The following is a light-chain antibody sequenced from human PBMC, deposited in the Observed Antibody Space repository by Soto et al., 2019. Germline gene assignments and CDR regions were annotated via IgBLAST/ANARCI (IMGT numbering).Light chain of an antibody. V-gene: IGKV1-39*01. J-gene: IGKJ1*01. CDR1: QGISTY. CDR2: AAS. Sequence: DIQMTQSPSSLSASVGDRVTITCLASQGISTYLNWYQQKPGKAPKLLIYAASSLQSGVPSRLSGIGYGTEVTPTNTSLQHEEFATYGCHQRTWWTFIHGT. CDR3: HQRTWWT.